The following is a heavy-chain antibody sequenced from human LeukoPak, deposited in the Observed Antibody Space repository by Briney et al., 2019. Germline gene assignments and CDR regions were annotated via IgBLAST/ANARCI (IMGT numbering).Heavy chain of an antibody. Sequence: SETLSLTCTVSGGSVSSGSYYWSWIRQPAGKGLEWIGYIYYSGSTNYNPSLKSRVTISVDTSKNQFSLKLSSVTAADTAVYYCARVFKDPGYGDYVFDYWGQGTLVTVSS. D-gene: IGHD4-17*01. CDR1: GGSVSSGSYY. CDR3: ARVFKDPGYGDYVFDY. V-gene: IGHV4-61*01. J-gene: IGHJ4*02. CDR2: IYYSGST.